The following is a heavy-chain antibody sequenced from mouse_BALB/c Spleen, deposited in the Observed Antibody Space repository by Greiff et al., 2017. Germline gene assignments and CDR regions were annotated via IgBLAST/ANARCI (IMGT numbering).Heavy chain of an antibody. CDR3: TRPVTTHFDY. V-gene: IGHV6-6*01. CDR1: GLTFSDAW. D-gene: IGHD2-13*01. CDR2: IRGKGNNHAT. J-gene: IGHJ2*01. Sequence: DVKLVESGGGLVQPGGSMKLSCAASGLTFSDAWIDWVRQSPGKGLEWVAEIRGKGNNHATYYAESVKGRFTISRDDSKSTVYLQMNSLRVEDTGIYYCTRPVTTHFDYWGQGTTLTVSS.